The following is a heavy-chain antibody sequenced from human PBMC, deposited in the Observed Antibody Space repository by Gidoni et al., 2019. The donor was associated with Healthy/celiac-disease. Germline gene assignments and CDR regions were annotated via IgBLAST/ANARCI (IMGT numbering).Heavy chain of an antibody. J-gene: IGHJ1*01. V-gene: IGHV3-23*04. CDR1: GFTFSSYA. Sequence: EVQLVESGGGLVQPGGSLRLSCAASGFTFSSYAMSWVRPAPGKGLEWVPAISGSGGSTYYAESVKGRFTISRDNSKNTLYLQMNSLRAEDTAVYYCAKDRDSPLGDFQHWGQGTLVTVSS. CDR2: ISGSGGST. D-gene: IGHD3-22*01. CDR3: AKDRDSPLGDFQH.